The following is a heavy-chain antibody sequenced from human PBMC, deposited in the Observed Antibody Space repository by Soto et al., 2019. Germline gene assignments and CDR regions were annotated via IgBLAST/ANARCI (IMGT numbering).Heavy chain of an antibody. V-gene: IGHV1-69*06. CDR3: AEFSGLSLLRFLEWSPPRYYYGMDV. CDR1: GGTFSSYA. CDR2: IIPIFGTA. Sequence: ASVKVSCKASGGTFSSYAISWVRQAPGQGLEWMGGIIPIFGTANYAQKFQGRVTITADKSTSTAYMELSSLRSEDTAVYYCAEFSGLSLLRFLEWSPPRYYYGMDVWGQGTTGTVAS. D-gene: IGHD3-3*01. J-gene: IGHJ6*02.